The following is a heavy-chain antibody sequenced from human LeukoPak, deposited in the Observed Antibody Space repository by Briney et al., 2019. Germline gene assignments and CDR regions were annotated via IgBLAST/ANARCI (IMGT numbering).Heavy chain of an antibody. J-gene: IGHJ4*02. CDR3: AREPWESGYDYVASNSTL. CDR1: GGSFSGYY. CDR2: INHSGST. Sequence: SETLSLTCAVYGGSFSGYYWSWIRQPPGKGLEWIGEINHSGSTDYNPSLKSRVTISVDTSKNQFSLKLSSVTAADTAVYYCAREPWESGYDYVASNSTLWGQGTLVTVSS. V-gene: IGHV4-34*01. D-gene: IGHD5-12*01.